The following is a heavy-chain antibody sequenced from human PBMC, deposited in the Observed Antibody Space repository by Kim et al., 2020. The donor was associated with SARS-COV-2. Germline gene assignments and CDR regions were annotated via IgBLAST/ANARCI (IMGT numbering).Heavy chain of an antibody. CDR3: ARFDNPHYDILTGHFAY. V-gene: IGHV4-59*01. J-gene: IGHJ4*02. D-gene: IGHD3-9*01. Sequence: HKSRVTLSVDTSKNQFSLKLTSVTAADTAVYYCARFDNPHYDILTGHFAYWGQGTLVTVSS.